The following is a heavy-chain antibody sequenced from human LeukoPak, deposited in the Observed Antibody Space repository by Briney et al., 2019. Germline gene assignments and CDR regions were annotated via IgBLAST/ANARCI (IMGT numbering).Heavy chain of an antibody. CDR1: SGSISSYY. D-gene: IGHD3-3*01. CDR3: ARDSSVTYYDFWSGYSVLDY. V-gene: IGHV4-59*12. J-gene: IGHJ4*02. CDR2: IHYSGST. Sequence: SETLSLTCAASSGSISSYYWSWIRQPPGRGLEWIGSIHYSGSTSYNSSLKSRVTISVDTSKNQFSLKLSSVTAADTAVYYCARDSSVTYYDFWSGYSVLDYWGQGTLVTVSS.